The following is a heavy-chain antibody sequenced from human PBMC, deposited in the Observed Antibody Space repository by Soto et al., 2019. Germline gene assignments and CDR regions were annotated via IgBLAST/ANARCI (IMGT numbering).Heavy chain of an antibody. CDR2: ISYSGTT. D-gene: IGHD3-3*02. CDR3: VRPFQSSPDASDI. V-gene: IGHV4-39*01. CDR1: GASISGNTFY. Sequence: QLQLQESSPGPVKPSETLSLTCTVSGASISGNTFYWGWIRQPPGKGLELIGSISYSGTTYHNPSLKSRVTISVDTSKNQFSLKLSSVTAADTAVYYCVRPFQSSPDASDIWGQGTLLTASS. J-gene: IGHJ3*02.